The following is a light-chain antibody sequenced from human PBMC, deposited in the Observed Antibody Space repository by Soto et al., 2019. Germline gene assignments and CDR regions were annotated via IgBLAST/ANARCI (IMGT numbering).Light chain of an antibody. Sequence: DIQMTQSPSTLSGSVGGRVTITCRASQTISSWLAWYQQKPGKAPKLLIYKASSLESGVPSRFSGSGSGTEFTLTISSLQPDDFATYYCQQDNSYRTFGQGTKVDIK. J-gene: IGKJ1*01. CDR2: KAS. CDR3: QQDNSYRT. V-gene: IGKV1-5*03. CDR1: QTISSW.